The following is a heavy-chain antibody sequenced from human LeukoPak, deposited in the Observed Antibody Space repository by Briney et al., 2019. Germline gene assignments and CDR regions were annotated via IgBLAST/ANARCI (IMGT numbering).Heavy chain of an antibody. J-gene: IGHJ3*02. CDR2: IYTSGST. CDR1: GGSISSYY. Sequence: SETLSLTCTVSGGSISSYYWSWLRQPPGKGLEWIGYIYTSGSTNYNPPLKSRVTISVDTSKNQFSLKLSSVTAADTAVYYCARTNWNHIFAFDIWGQGTMVTVSS. V-gene: IGHV4-4*09. D-gene: IGHD1-14*01. CDR3: ARTNWNHIFAFDI.